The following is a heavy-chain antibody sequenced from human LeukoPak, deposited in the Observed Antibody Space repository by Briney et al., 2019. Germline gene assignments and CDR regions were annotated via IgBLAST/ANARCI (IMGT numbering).Heavy chain of an antibody. J-gene: IGHJ4*02. D-gene: IGHD7-27*01. CDR3: ARHVGISF. V-gene: IGHV3-7*01. Sequence: PGGSLRLSCAASGFTFSSYEMNWVRQAPGKGREWVANIREDGTEKNYVDSVKGRFTISRDNAKKSLFLQMSNQRDDDTAIYYCARHVGISFWGQGTLVTVSS. CDR2: IREDGTEK. CDR1: GFTFSSYE.